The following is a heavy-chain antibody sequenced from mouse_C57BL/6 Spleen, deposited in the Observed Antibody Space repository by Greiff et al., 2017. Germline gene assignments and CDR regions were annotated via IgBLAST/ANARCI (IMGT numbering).Heavy chain of an antibody. J-gene: IGHJ2*01. Sequence: VQLQESGAELARPGASVKLSCKASGYTFTSYGISWVKQRTGQGLEWIGEIYPRSGNPYYNEKFKGKATLAADKSSSTAYMELRSLTSEDSAVYFCARRDGSSLRYFDYWGQGTTLTVSS. CDR1: GYTFTSYG. V-gene: IGHV1-81*01. CDR3: ARRDGSSLRYFDY. CDR2: IYPRSGNP. D-gene: IGHD1-1*01.